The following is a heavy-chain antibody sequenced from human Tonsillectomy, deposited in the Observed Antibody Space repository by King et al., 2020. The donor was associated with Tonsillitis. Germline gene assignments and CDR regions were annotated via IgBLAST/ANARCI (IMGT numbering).Heavy chain of an antibody. D-gene: IGHD1-14*01. Sequence: VQLVESGAEVKKPGSSVKVSCKASGGTFSRYAISWVRQAPGQRLEWMGRIIPLLALANYAQNFQGRVTITADKSTNTAYMELSSLTSEDTAVYYCARVEDYNIGWYLESWGQGTLVTVSS. J-gene: IGHJ4*02. CDR1: GGTFSRYA. V-gene: IGHV1-69*09. CDR2: IIPLLALA. CDR3: ARVEDYNIGWYLES.